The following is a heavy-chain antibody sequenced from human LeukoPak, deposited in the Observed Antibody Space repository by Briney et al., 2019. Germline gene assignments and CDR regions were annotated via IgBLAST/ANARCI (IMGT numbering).Heavy chain of an antibody. V-gene: IGHV4-61*02. J-gene: IGHJ3*02. CDR1: GGSISSGSYY. CDR2: IYSRGST. CDR3: ARAPRTTRDPDAFDI. D-gene: IGHD1-1*01. Sequence: SETLSLTCTVSGGSISSGSYYWSWIRQPAGKGLEWIGRIYSRGSTNYNPSLKSRVIISVDTSKNQFSLKLSSVTAADTAVYYCARAPRTTRDPDAFDIWGQGTMLTVSS.